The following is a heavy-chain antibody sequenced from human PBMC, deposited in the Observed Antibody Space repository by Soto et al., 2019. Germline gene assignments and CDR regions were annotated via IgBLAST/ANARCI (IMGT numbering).Heavy chain of an antibody. J-gene: IGHJ4*01. V-gene: IGHV1-8*01. D-gene: IGHD6-19*01. Sequence: GYRYACRYMYSAHQEKRQGLEWMAWMNPNSGNTGYAQKFKGRVTMTRNTSISTAYMELSSLRSEDTALYYCARGRTVPGNDYRGHGTLVTVSS. CDR3: ARGRTVPGNDY. CDR1: GYRYACRY. CDR2: MNPNSGNT.